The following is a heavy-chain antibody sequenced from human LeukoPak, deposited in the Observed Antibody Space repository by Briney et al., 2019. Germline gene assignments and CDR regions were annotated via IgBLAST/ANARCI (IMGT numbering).Heavy chain of an antibody. CDR1: GYSISSGYY. Sequence: SETLSLTCTVSGYSISSGYYWGWIRQPPGKGLEWIGSIYQSGSTYYNPSLKSRVTIAVDTSKNQFSLKLSSVTAADTAVYYCAGTIAAAGRINNWFDPWGQGTLVTVSS. CDR2: IYQSGST. CDR3: AGTIAAAGRINNWFDP. V-gene: IGHV4-38-2*02. J-gene: IGHJ5*02. D-gene: IGHD6-13*01.